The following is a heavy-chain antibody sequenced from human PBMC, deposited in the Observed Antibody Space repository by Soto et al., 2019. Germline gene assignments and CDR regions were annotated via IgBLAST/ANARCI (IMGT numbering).Heavy chain of an antibody. CDR2: SNHVGNT. D-gene: IGHD5-18*01. J-gene: IGHJ4*02. Sequence: QVQLQQWGAGLLKPSETLSLTCAVYGGSFSGYYWSWIRQPPGKGLEWIGESNHVGNTNYNPSLKSXXAXSXXPSKNQFSLRLTSVTAADTAVYYCAGVLIAGVTTDWGQGTLVIVSS. CDR3: AGVLIAGVTTD. CDR1: GGSFSGYY. V-gene: IGHV4-34*01.